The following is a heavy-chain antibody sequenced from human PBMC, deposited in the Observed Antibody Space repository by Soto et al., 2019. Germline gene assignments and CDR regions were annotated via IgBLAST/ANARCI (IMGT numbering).Heavy chain of an antibody. V-gene: IGHV3-21*01. J-gene: IGHJ4*02. CDR3: ARGHLVTDETSTDY. CDR1: GFTFSSYS. D-gene: IGHD1-26*01. Sequence: EVQLVESGGGLVKPGGSLRLSCAASGFTFSSYSMNWVRQAPGKGLEWVSSISSSSSYIYYADSVKRRFTISRDNAKNSLYLQMNSLRAEDTAVYYCARGHLVTDETSTDYWGQGTLVTVSS. CDR2: ISSSSSYI.